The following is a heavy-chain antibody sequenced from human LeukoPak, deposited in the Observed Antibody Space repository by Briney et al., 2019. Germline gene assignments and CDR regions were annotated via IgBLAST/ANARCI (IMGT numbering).Heavy chain of an antibody. V-gene: IGHV4-34*01. CDR2: INHSGST. J-gene: IGHJ6*03. D-gene: IGHD2-2*01. Sequence: SETLSLTCAVYGGSFSGYYWSWIRQPPGKGLEWIGEINHSGSTNYNPSLKSRVTISVDTSKNQFSLKLSSVTAADTAVYYCARHLSTSFLHYMDVWGKGTTVTVSS. CDR3: ARHLSTSFLHYMDV. CDR1: GGSFSGYY.